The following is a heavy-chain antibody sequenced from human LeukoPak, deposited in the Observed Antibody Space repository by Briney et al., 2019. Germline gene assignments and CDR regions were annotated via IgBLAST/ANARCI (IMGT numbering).Heavy chain of an antibody. CDR3: ARELYHFDR. CDR1: GGSIRNHH. Sequence: PSGTLSLTCSVSGGSIRNHHWTWIRQSPGKGLEWIGHVLFTEGTNYSPSLRGRITISADRSKNQIYLKLGSVTAADTAVYYCARELYHFDRWGQGALVTVSS. D-gene: IGHD2-8*01. CDR2: VLFTEGT. J-gene: IGHJ4*02. V-gene: IGHV4-59*11.